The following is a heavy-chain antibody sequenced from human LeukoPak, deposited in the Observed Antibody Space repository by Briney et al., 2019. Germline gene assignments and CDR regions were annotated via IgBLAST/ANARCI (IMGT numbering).Heavy chain of an antibody. J-gene: IGHJ4*02. CDR3: AKLRAPFYFDY. Sequence: GGSLRLSCAASGFTFSSYAMSWVRQAPGRGLEWVASMRQDGSDKFYVDSVKGRFTISRDNAKNSLYLQMNSLRAEDTAVYYCAKLRAPFYFDYWGQGTLVTVSS. CDR1: GFTFSSYA. V-gene: IGHV3-7*03. D-gene: IGHD3-10*01. CDR2: MRQDGSDK.